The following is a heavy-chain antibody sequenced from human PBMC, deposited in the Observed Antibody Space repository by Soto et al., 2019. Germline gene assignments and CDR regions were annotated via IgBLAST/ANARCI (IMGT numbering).Heavy chain of an antibody. CDR2: IYWDDDK. Sequence: QITLKESGPTLVKPTQTLTLTCTFSGFSLSTSGVGVGWIRQPPGKALEWLALIYWDDDKRYSPSLKSRLTITKDTSKNQVVLTMTNMDPVDTATSYCALFYRKWCFELWGRGTLVTVSS. V-gene: IGHV2-5*02. J-gene: IGHJ2*01. CDR3: ALFYRKWCFEL. CDR1: GFSLSTSGVG.